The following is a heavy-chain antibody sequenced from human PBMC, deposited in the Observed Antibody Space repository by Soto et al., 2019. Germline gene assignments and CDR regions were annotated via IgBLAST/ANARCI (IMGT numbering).Heavy chain of an antibody. J-gene: IGHJ5*02. CDR2: IIPIFGTA. CDR3: AREGYCSGGSCGAWFDP. D-gene: IGHD2-15*01. CDR1: GGTFSSYA. V-gene: IGHV1-69*06. Sequence: QVQLVQSGAEVKKPGSSVKVSCKASGGTFSSYAISWVRQAPGQGLEWMGGIIPIFGTANYAQKFQGRVTITADKSTSIAYMELSSLRSEDTAVYYCAREGYCSGGSCGAWFDPWGQGTLVTVSS.